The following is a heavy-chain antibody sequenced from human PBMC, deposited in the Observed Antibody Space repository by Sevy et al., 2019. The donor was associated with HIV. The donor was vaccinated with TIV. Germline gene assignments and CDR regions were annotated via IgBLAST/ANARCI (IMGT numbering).Heavy chain of an antibody. J-gene: IGHJ4*02. CDR1: GGSIRSYY. Sequence: SETLSLTCTVSGGSIRSYYWSWIRHPPGKGLEWIGYIYYSGSTNYNPSLKSRVTISADTSKKQFSLKLSSVTAADTAVYYCAGGGGPRSPPTSWGQGTLVTVSS. D-gene: IGHD3-10*01. CDR2: IYYSGST. V-gene: IGHV4-59*13. CDR3: AGGGGPRSPPTS.